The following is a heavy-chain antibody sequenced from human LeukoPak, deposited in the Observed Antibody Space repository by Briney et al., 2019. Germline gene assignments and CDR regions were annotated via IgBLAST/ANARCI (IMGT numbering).Heavy chain of an antibody. J-gene: IGHJ6*03. CDR3: AREVVVAVPGYYYMDV. Sequence: PSETLSLTCTVSGGSITSSAYYWGWIRQPPGKGLEWIGSIYYSGSTYYNPSLKSRVTMSVDTSKNQFSLKLSSVTAADTAVYYCAREVVVAVPGYYYMDVWGKGTTVTVSS. CDR2: IYYSGST. CDR1: GGSITSSAYY. V-gene: IGHV4-39*07. D-gene: IGHD6-19*01.